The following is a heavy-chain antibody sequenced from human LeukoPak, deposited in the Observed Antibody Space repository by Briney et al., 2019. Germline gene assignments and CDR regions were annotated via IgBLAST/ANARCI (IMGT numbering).Heavy chain of an antibody. CDR3: ARDRSNRYCSSTSCYVGNWFDP. CDR2: INPSGGST. V-gene: IGHV1-46*01. D-gene: IGHD2-2*01. CDR1: GYTFTSYY. Sequence: ASVKVSCKASGYTFTSYYMHWVRQAPGQGLEWMGIINPSGGSTSYAQKFQGRVTMTRDTSTSTVYMELSSLRSEDTAVYYCARDRSNRYCSSTSCYVGNWFDPWSQGTLVTVSS. J-gene: IGHJ5*02.